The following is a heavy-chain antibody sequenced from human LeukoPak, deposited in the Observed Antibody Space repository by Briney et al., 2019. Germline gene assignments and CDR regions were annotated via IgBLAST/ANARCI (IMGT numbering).Heavy chain of an antibody. Sequence: GGSLRLSCAASGFTFSSYAMNWVRQAPGKGLEWGSVISGSGGSTYYADSVKGRFTISRDNPKNTLYLQMNSLRAEDTAVYYCAGGHSSNWYWFDPWGQGTLVTVSS. D-gene: IGHD6-13*01. CDR1: GFTFSSYA. CDR3: AGGHSSNWYWFDP. J-gene: IGHJ5*02. V-gene: IGHV3-23*01. CDR2: ISGSGGST.